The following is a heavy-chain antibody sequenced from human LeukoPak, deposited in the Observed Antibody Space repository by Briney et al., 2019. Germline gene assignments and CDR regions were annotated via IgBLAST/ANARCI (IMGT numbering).Heavy chain of an antibody. V-gene: IGHV4-39*01. CDR1: GGSISSSSYY. CDR2: IYYSGST. D-gene: IGHD3-3*01. J-gene: IGHJ5*02. CDR3: ARVRGVTIFGVVRTPSRNWFDP. Sequence: SETLSLTCTVSGGSISSSSYYWGWIRQPPGKGLEWIGRIYYSGSTYYNPSLKSRATISVDTSKNQFSLKLSSVTAADTAVYYCARVRGVTIFGVVRTPSRNWFDPWGQGTLVTVSS.